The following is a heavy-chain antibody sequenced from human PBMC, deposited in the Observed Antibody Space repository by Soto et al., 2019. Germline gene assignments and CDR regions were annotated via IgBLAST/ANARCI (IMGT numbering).Heavy chain of an antibody. CDR2: INPSGGST. CDR3: ARVSVDGYYDSSGHKWFDP. D-gene: IGHD3-22*01. CDR1: GYPFTSYY. J-gene: IGHJ5*02. Sequence: QVQLVQSGAEVKKPGASVKVSCKASGYPFTSYYMHWVRQAPGQGLEWLGIINPSGGSTSYAQKFQGRVTMPRDASTGPVYMELSRLRSEDTAVYYCARVSVDGYYDSSGHKWFDPWGQGTLVTVSS. V-gene: IGHV1-46*01.